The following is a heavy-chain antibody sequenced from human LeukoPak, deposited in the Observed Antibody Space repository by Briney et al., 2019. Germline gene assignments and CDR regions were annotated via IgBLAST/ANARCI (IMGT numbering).Heavy chain of an antibody. Sequence: GGSLRLSCAASGFTFSSYSMNCVRQAPGKGLEWVSYISSSSSTIYYADSVKGRFTISRDNAKNSLYLQMNSLRDEDTAVYYCARDLGSGWYVEVFDYWGQGTLVTVSS. CDR3: ARDLGSGWYVEVFDY. CDR1: GFTFSSYS. J-gene: IGHJ4*02. V-gene: IGHV3-48*02. D-gene: IGHD6-19*01. CDR2: ISSSSSTI.